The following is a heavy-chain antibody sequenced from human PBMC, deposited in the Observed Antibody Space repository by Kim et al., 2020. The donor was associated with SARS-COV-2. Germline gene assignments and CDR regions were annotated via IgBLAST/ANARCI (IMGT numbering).Heavy chain of an antibody. D-gene: IGHD3-22*01. J-gene: IGHJ4*02. Sequence: ADSVPGRFTLSRDNSKITLYRQMNSLRAEDTAVYYCAKGDYYDSSGSFDYWGQGTLVTVSS. V-gene: IGHV3-30*14. CDR3: AKGDYYDSSGSFDY.